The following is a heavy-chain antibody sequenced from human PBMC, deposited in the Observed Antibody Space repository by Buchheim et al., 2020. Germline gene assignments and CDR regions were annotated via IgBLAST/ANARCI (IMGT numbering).Heavy chain of an antibody. CDR3: ARHVEGIVVPAAIDGMDV. J-gene: IGHJ6*02. CDR2: IDPSDSYT. CDR1: GYSFTSYW. D-gene: IGHD2-2*01. V-gene: IGHV5-10-1*01. Sequence: EVQLVQSGAEVKKPGESLRISCKGSGYSFTSYWISWVRQMPGKGLEWMRRIDPSDSYTNYSPSFQGHVTISADKSISTAYPQWSSLKASDTAMYYCARHVEGIVVPAAIDGMDVWGQGTT.